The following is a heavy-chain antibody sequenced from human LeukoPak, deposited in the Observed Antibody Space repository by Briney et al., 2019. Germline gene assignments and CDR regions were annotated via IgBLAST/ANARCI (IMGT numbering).Heavy chain of an antibody. Sequence: SETLSLTCGVSGGSITSTSSGSCVRQPPGRGLEWSGEVNLQGSTNYNPSLMGRVAISVDISENHTSLQLTSVTAADTAVYYCAREGGPYRPLDYSGQGTLVTVSS. CDR1: GGSITSTSS. CDR2: VNLQGST. V-gene: IGHV4-4*02. J-gene: IGHJ4*02. CDR3: AREGGPYRPLDY.